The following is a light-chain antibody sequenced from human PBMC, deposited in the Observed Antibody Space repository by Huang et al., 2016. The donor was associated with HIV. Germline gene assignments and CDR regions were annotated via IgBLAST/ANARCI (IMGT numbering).Light chain of an antibody. Sequence: EIVLTQSPGTLSLSPGERATLSCRASQTVSSDYLAWYQQKPGQAPRFLIYGASSRATGIPDRVSGSGSGTDFTLTISRLEPEDFAVYYCQHYGSSRGYTFGQGTKLEIK. CDR3: QHYGSSRGYT. CDR1: QTVSSDY. CDR2: GAS. V-gene: IGKV3-20*01. J-gene: IGKJ2*01.